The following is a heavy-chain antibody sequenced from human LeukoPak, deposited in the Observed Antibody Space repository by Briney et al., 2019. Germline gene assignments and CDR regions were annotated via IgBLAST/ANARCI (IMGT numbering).Heavy chain of an antibody. D-gene: IGHD6-19*01. V-gene: IGHV3-48*01. J-gene: IGHJ5*02. Sequence: PGGSLRLSCAASGFAFSSYSMNWVRQAPGKGLEWVSYISSTSSTISYADSVKGRFTISRDNAKNSLYLQMNSLRAEDTAVYYCARDPSSGWYLKGWFDPWGQGTLVTVSS. CDR3: ARDPSSGWYLKGWFDP. CDR1: GFAFSSYS. CDR2: ISSTSSTI.